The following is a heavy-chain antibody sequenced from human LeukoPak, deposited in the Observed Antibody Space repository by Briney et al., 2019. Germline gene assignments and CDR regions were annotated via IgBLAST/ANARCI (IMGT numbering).Heavy chain of an antibody. CDR1: GFTFSSYG. V-gene: IGHV3-23*01. Sequence: GGSLRLSCAASGFTFSSYGMSWVRQAPGKGLEWVSAISGSGGSTYYADSVKGRFTISRDNSKNTLYLQMNSLRAEDTAVYYCAKVDSSMVAARPLDYWGQGTLVTVSS. J-gene: IGHJ4*02. CDR2: ISGSGGST. CDR3: AKVDSSMVAARPLDY. D-gene: IGHD2-15*01.